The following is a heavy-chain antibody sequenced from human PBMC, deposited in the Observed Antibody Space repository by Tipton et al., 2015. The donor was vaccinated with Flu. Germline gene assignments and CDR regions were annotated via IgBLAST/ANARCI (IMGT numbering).Heavy chain of an antibody. J-gene: IGHJ5*02. D-gene: IGHD2/OR15-2a*01. Sequence: GLVKPSETLSLTCAIYGGSFTGYYWSWIRQPPGKGLEWIGEINHSRTTNYNPSLESRVTISADTSKNQFSLKLSSVTAADTAVYYCARSSTAGGPLRPWGQGTLVTVSS. V-gene: IGHV4-34*01. CDR1: GGSFTGYY. CDR2: INHSRTT. CDR3: ARSSTAGGPLRP.